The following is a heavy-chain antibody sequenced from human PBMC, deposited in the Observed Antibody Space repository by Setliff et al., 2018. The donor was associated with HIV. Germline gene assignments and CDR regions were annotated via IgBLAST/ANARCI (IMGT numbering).Heavy chain of an antibody. CDR3: ARGKMPGGAHAFDI. J-gene: IGHJ3*02. CDR2: IYTSGST. V-gene: IGHV4-61*02. Sequence: SETLSLTCTVSGGSISSGSYYWSWIRQPAGKGLEWIGRIYTSGSTNYNPSLKSRVTISVDTSKNQFSLKLSSVTAADTAVYYCARGKMPGGAHAFDIWGQGTMVTVS. CDR1: GGSISSGSYY. D-gene: IGHD2-2*01.